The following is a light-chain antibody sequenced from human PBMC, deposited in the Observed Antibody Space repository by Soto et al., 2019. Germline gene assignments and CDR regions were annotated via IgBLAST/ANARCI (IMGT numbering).Light chain of an antibody. V-gene: IGKV3-15*01. CDR3: QQYNNWPQT. CDR1: QSFSSH. J-gene: IGKJ1*01. CDR2: GAS. Sequence: EIVMTQSPATLSLSPGERATLSCRASQSFSSHLAWYQQKPGQAPRLLIYGASTRATGIPARFSGSGSGTEFTLTISSLQSEDFEVYYCQQYNNWPQTFGQGTKVDIK.